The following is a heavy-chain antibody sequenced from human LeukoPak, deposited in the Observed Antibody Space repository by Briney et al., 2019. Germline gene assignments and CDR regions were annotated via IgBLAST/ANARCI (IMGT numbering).Heavy chain of an antibody. CDR3: AKSTSSWERVDY. V-gene: IGHV3-23*01. D-gene: IGHD6-13*01. CDR2: ISGNSGRT. J-gene: IGHJ4*02. CDR1: GFTFSSYA. Sequence: GGSLRLSCAASGFTFSSYAMSWVRQAPGKGLEWVSSISGNSGRTYYADSVKDRFSISRDNSNNTLYLQMNSLRAEDAAVYYCAKSTSSWERVDYWGQGTLVTVSS.